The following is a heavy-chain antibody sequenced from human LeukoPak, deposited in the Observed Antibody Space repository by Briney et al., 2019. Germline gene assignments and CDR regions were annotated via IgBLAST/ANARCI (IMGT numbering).Heavy chain of an antibody. CDR2: IKEDGSEK. J-gene: IGHJ4*02. CDR1: GFTFSSYW. Sequence: PGGSLRLSCAASGFTFSSYWMNWVRQAPGKGLEWVANIKEDGSEKYYVDSVKGRFTISRDNAKNSLYLQMNSLRVEDTAVYYCARDYKYAFDNWGQGTLVTLSS. V-gene: IGHV3-7*01. CDR3: ARDYKYAFDN. D-gene: IGHD5-24*01.